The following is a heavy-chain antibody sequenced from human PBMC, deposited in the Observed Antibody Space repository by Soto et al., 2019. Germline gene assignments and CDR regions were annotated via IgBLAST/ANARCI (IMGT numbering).Heavy chain of an antibody. J-gene: IGHJ4*02. D-gene: IGHD3-10*01. CDR1: GYTFTSHG. Sequence: GAPVKVSCKASGYTFTSHGISRGGQAPGQRPEGMGSISAYNGNTNYAQKLQGRVTMTTDTSTSTAYMELRSLRSDDTAVYYCARVSSRITMVRGVHDYWGQGTLVTVSS. CDR3: ARVSSRITMVRGVHDY. CDR2: ISAYNGNT. V-gene: IGHV1-18*01.